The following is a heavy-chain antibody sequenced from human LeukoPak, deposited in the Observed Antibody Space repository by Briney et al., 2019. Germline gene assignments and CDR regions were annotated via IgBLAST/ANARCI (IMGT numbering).Heavy chain of an antibody. CDR2: INPNSGGT. CDR3: ARGRLLARWLANNWFDP. V-gene: IGHV1-2*06. Sequence: GASVKVSSKASGYTFTGYYMHWVRQAPGQGLEWMGRINPNSGGTNYAQKFQGRVTMTRDTSISTAYMELSRLRTDDTAVYYCARGRLLARWLANNWFDPWGQGTLVTVSS. CDR1: GYTFTGYY. D-gene: IGHD6-19*01. J-gene: IGHJ5*02.